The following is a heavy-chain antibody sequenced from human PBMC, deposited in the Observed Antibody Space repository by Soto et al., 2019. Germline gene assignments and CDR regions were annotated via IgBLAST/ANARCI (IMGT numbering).Heavy chain of an antibody. V-gene: IGHV3-74*01. J-gene: IGHJ6*03. CDR3: ARVSYYYYYMDV. Sequence: GGSLRPSCAASGFTFSSYWMHWVRQAPGKGLVWVSRINSDGSSTSYADSVKGRFTISRDNAKNTLYLQMNSLRAEDTAVYYCARVSYYYYYMDVWGKGTTVTVSS. CDR2: INSDGSST. CDR1: GFTFSSYW.